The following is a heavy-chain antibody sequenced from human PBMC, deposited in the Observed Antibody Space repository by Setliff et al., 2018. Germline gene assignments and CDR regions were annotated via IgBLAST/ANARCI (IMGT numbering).Heavy chain of an antibody. D-gene: IGHD5-12*01. CDR1: GFTFDDYA. V-gene: IGHV3-23*01. J-gene: IGHJ4*02. CDR2: ISGNGADT. CDR3: ARDRGLIQLLDF. Sequence: GGSLRLFCAASGFTFDDYAMSWVRQAPGKGLEWVSGISGNGADTFYSDSVKGRFTISRDNSKNTLYLQMNSLRVEDTAVFYCARDRGLIQLLDFWGQGTLVTVSS.